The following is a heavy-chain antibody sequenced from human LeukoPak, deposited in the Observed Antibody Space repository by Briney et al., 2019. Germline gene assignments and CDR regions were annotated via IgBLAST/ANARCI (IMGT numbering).Heavy chain of an antibody. J-gene: IGHJ5*02. Sequence: GGSLRLSCAASGFTFSDYYMSWIRQAPGKGLEWVSYISSSGSTIYYVDSVKGRFTISRDNAKNTLYLQMSSLRADDTAVYYCAKMYDSGGYYTKNWFDPWGQGTLVTVSS. CDR3: AKMYDSGGYYTKNWFDP. V-gene: IGHV3-11*01. CDR1: GFTFSDYY. CDR2: ISSSGSTI. D-gene: IGHD3-22*01.